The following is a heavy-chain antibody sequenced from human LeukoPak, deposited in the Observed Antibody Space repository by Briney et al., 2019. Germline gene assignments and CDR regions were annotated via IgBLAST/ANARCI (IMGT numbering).Heavy chain of an antibody. D-gene: IGHD6-13*01. CDR3: ARAASLVAAAGTGALDY. Sequence: GGSLRLSCAASGFTFSSYAMSWVRQAPGKGLEWVSYISSSGSTIYYADSVKGRFTISRDNAKNSLYLQMNSLRAEDTAVYYCARAASLVAAAGTGALDYWGQGTLVTVSS. CDR2: ISSSGSTI. V-gene: IGHV3-48*04. CDR1: GFTFSSYA. J-gene: IGHJ4*02.